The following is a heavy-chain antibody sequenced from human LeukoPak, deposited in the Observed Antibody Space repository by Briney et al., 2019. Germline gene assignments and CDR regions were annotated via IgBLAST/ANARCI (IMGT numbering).Heavy chain of an antibody. Sequence: GGSLRLSCAVSGFSFSSYSMNWVRQAPGKGLEWVSSISSSSSYIYYADSVKGRFTISRDNAKNSLYLQMNSLRAEDTAVYYCARDRDDYVWGSYPGDYWGQGTLVTVSS. CDR1: GFSFSSYS. D-gene: IGHD3-16*02. CDR3: ARDRDDYVWGSYPGDY. V-gene: IGHV3-21*01. J-gene: IGHJ4*02. CDR2: ISSSSSYI.